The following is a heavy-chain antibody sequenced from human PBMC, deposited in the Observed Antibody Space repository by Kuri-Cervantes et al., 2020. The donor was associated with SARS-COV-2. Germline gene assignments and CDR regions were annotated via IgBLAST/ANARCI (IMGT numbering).Heavy chain of an antibody. J-gene: IGHJ4*02. V-gene: IGHV4-39*07. CDR3: AREKYSGRVDY. CDR1: GGSISSSSYY. CDR2: IYYSGRT. D-gene: IGHD1-26*01. Sequence: SETLSLTCTVSGGSISSSSYYWGWIRQPPGKGLEWIGSIYYSGRTYYNPSLKSRVTISLDTSKKQFSLKLTSVTAADTAVYFCAREKYSGRVDYWGQGTLVTVSS.